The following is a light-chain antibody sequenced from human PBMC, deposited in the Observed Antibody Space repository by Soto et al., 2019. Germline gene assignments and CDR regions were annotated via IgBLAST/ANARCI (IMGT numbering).Light chain of an antibody. J-gene: IGKJ1*01. Sequence: EIVLTQSPGTLSLSPGERATLSCRASQSVSSSYLAWYQQKPGQAPRLLIYGASSRATGIPDRFSGSGSVTDFTLTISRLEPEDFAVYYCQQYCSSHPWTFGQGTKVEIK. V-gene: IGKV3-20*01. CDR2: GAS. CDR1: QSVSSSY. CDR3: QQYCSSHPWT.